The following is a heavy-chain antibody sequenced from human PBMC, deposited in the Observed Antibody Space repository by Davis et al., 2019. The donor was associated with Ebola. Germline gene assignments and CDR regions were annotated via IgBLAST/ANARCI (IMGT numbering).Heavy chain of an antibody. CDR1: GFTFSSYA. CDR3: AKGENDYADY. V-gene: IGHV3-23*01. J-gene: IGHJ4*02. Sequence: GESLKISCAASGFTFSSYAMSWVRQAPGKGLEWVSAISGSGGSTYYADSVKGRFTISRDNSKNTLYLQMNSLRAEDTDVYYCAKGENDYADYWGQGTLVTVSS. D-gene: IGHD2/OR15-2a*01. CDR2: ISGSGGST.